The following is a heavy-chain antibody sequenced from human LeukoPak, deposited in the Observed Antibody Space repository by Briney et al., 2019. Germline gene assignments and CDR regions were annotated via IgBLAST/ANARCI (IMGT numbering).Heavy chain of an antibody. J-gene: IGHJ4*02. Sequence: VASVNVSCKASGYTFTGYYMHWERQAPGQGLEWMGRINPNSGGTNYAQKFQGRVTMTRDTSISTAYMELSRLRSDDTAVYYCARGGPKYSYGLDDYWGQGTLVTVSS. V-gene: IGHV1-2*06. D-gene: IGHD5-18*01. CDR3: ARGGPKYSYGLDDY. CDR1: GYTFTGYY. CDR2: INPNSGGT.